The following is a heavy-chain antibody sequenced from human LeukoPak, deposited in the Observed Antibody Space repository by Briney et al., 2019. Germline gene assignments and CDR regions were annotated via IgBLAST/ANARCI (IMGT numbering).Heavy chain of an antibody. D-gene: IGHD1-20*01. J-gene: IGHJ5*02. V-gene: IGHV4-59*08. Sequence: KPSETLSLTCTVSVGSTSSYYWSWIRQPPGKGLEWIGYIYYSGSTNYNPSLKSRVTISVDTSKNQFSLKLSSVTAADTAVYYCARSAGITGTRAWFDPWGQGTLVTVSS. CDR2: IYYSGST. CDR3: ARSAGITGTRAWFDP. CDR1: VGSTSSYY.